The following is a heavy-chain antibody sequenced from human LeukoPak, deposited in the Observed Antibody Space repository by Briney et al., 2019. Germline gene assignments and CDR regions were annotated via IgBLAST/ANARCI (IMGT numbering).Heavy chain of an antibody. J-gene: IGHJ3*02. CDR3: ARVEVWSYQYAFDI. CDR1: GYTFTGYY. V-gene: IGHV1-2*02. Sequence: ASVKVSCKASGYTFTGYYMHWVRQAPGQGLEWMGWINPNSGGTNYAQKFQGRVTMTRDTSISTAYMELSRLRSDDTAVYYCARVEVWSYQYAFDIWGQGTMVTVSS. CDR2: INPNSGGT. D-gene: IGHD3-16*01.